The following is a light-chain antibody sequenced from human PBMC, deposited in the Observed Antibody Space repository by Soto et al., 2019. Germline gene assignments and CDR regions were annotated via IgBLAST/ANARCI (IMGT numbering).Light chain of an antibody. CDR3: QQHGSSPWA. J-gene: IGKJ1*01. Sequence: EIVLTQSPGTLSLSPGERATLSCRASQSVSRSYLAWYQQKPGQAPRLLIYGASSRATGIPDRFSGSVSGTDFSLTISRLEPEDFAVYYCQQHGSSPWAFGQGTKVEIK. CDR1: QSVSRSY. V-gene: IGKV3-20*01. CDR2: GAS.